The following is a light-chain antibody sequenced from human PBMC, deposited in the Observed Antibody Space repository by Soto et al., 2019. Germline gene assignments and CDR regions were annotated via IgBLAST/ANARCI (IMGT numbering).Light chain of an antibody. J-gene: IGKJ4*01. CDR2: GAS. CDR3: QQYGSSPRT. V-gene: IGKV3-20*01. Sequence: EIVLTQSPGTLSLSPGERATLSCRATQSVSSTYLAWYQQKVGQAPRLLIYGASSRATGIPDRFSGSGSGTDFTLTISRLEPEDFAVYYCQQYGSSPRTFGGGTKVEIK. CDR1: QSVSSTY.